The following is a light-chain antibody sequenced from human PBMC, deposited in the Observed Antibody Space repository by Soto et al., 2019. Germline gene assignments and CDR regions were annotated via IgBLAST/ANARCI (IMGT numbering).Light chain of an antibody. CDR2: GNS. J-gene: IGLJ3*02. CDR1: SSNIGAGYD. CDR3: QSYDSSLSGWV. Sequence: QSVLTQPPSVSGAPGQRVTISCTGRSSNIGAGYDVHWYQQLPGTAPKLLIYGNSNRPSGVPDRFFGSKSGTSASLTSTGLQAEDEADYYCQSYDSSLSGWVFGGGTKLTVL. V-gene: IGLV1-40*01.